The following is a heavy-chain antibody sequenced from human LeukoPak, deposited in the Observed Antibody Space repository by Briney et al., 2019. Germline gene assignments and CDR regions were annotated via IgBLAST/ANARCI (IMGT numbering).Heavy chain of an antibody. CDR2: ISYDGSNK. CDR3: ARDPQHSFDI. CDR1: GFTFSSYA. V-gene: IGHV3-30-3*01. J-gene: IGHJ3*02. Sequence: PGGSLRLSCAVSGFTFSSYAMHWVRQAPGKGLEWVAVISYDGSNKYCANSVKGRFTISRDNSKNTLHLQMNSLRAEDTAVYYCARDPQHSFDIWGQGTMVTVSS.